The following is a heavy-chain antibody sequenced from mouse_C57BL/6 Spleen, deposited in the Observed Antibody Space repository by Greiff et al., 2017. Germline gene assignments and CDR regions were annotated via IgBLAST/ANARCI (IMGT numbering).Heavy chain of an antibody. D-gene: IGHD2-1*01. CDR1: GYSITSGYY. Sequence: DVQLQESGPGLVKPSQSLSLTCSVTGYSITSGYYWNWIRQFPGNKLEWMGYISYDGSNNYNPSLKNRISITRDTSKNPFFLKLNSVTTEDTATYYCARENYGNPMDYFDYWGQGATLTVSS. CDR2: ISYDGSN. CDR3: ARENYGNPMDYFDY. J-gene: IGHJ2*01. V-gene: IGHV3-6*01.